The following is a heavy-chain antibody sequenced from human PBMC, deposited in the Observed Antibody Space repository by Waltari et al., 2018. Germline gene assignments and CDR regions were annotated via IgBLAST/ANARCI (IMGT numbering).Heavy chain of an antibody. J-gene: IGHJ4*02. Sequence: EVQLVESGGGLVQPGGSLRLSCAASGFTFSSYWMSWVRQAPGKGLEWVANIKQDGSEKYYVDSVKGRFTISRDNAKNSLYLQMNSLRAEDTAVYYCATSRITMIVAYFDYWGQGTLVTVSS. D-gene: IGHD3-22*01. CDR3: ATSRITMIVAYFDY. CDR1: GFTFSSYW. V-gene: IGHV3-7*01. CDR2: IKQDGSEK.